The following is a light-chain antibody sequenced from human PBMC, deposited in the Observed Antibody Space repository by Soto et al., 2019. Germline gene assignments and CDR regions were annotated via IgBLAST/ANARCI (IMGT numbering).Light chain of an antibody. CDR3: QEYNTWPWT. J-gene: IGKJ1*01. CDR2: GAS. V-gene: IGKV3-15*01. Sequence: ETGVTRWRATLSVSPWEGATLSGRASQSVNSNLAWYQQKLGQAPRVLIFGASTRAAGIPARFSGSGSGTEFSLTINSLQSEDFAVYYCQEYNTWPWTFGQGTKVDIK. CDR1: QSVNSN.